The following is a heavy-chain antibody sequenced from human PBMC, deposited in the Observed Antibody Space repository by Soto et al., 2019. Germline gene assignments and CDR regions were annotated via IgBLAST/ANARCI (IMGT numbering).Heavy chain of an antibody. V-gene: IGHV4-31*03. D-gene: IGHD2-21*02. CDR1: GGSISSGGYY. CDR2: IYYSGST. CDR3: ARQYIVVVTAIPEAGWFDP. J-gene: IGHJ5*02. Sequence: QVQLQESGPGLVKPSQTLSLTCTVSGGSISSGGYYWSWIRQHPGKGLEWIGYIYYSGSTYYNPSLKSRVTISVDTSKNQFSLKLSSVTAADTVVYYCARQYIVVVTAIPEAGWFDPWGQGTLVTVSS.